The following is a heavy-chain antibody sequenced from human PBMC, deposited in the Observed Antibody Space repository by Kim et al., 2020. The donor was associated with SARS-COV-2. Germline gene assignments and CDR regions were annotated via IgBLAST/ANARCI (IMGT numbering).Heavy chain of an antibody. CDR1: GGKFINHA. CDR3: ARDPDRGVDEVVYHYYAMDV. J-gene: IGHJ6*02. CDR2: IIPLFGTA. V-gene: IGHV1-69*13. D-gene: IGHD3-22*01. Sequence: SVKVSCKASGGKFINHAISWVRQAPGQGLEWMGGIIPLFGTADYAQTFQGRVIITADETTNTAYMELTSLRSEDTATYYCARDPDRGVDEVVYHYYAMDVWGQGTTVTVSS.